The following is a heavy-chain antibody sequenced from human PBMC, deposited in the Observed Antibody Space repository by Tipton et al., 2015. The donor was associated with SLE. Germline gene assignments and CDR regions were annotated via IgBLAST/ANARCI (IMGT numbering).Heavy chain of an antibody. Sequence: LRLSCTVSGGSISSYYWSWIRQPPGKGLEWIGYIYYSGSTNYNPSLKSRVTISVDTSKNQFSLKLSSVTAADTAVYYCARGDWYFDLWGRGTLVTASS. V-gene: IGHV4-59*01. CDR1: GGSISSYY. CDR2: IYYSGST. CDR3: ARGDWYFDL. J-gene: IGHJ2*01.